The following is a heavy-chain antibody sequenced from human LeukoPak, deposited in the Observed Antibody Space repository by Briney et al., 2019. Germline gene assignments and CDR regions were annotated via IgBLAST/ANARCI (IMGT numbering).Heavy chain of an antibody. V-gene: IGHV4-34*01. CDR1: GGSFSGYY. Sequence: SETLSLTCAVYGGSFSGYYWSWIRQPPGKGLEWIGTISYSGNTYYDPSLKSRLTISVDTSKNQFSLNLTSVTAADTGVYYCSRGRVWFGFFDLWGRGTLVTVSS. CDR2: ISYSGNT. D-gene: IGHD3-10*01. J-gene: IGHJ2*01. CDR3: SRGRVWFGFFDL.